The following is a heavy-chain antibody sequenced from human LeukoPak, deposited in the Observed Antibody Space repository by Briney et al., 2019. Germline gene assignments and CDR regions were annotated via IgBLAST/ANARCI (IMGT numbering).Heavy chain of an antibody. CDR1: GLNFGESA. D-gene: IGHD2/OR15-2a*01. Sequence: GGSLRLSCVASGLNFGESAMHWVRQAPGKGLEWVAVISYDATNKYYADSVKGRFTLSRDNSKNTLYLQTNTLRDEDTAVYYCAKASSNYFYYFEYWGQGTLVTVSS. CDR2: ISYDATNK. V-gene: IGHV3-30*18. J-gene: IGHJ4*02. CDR3: AKASSNYFYYFEY.